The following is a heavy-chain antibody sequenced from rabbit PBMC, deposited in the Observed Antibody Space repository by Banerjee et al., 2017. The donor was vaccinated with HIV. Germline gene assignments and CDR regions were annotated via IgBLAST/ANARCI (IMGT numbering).Heavy chain of an antibody. D-gene: IGHD2-1*01. Sequence: QEQLVESGGGLVKPEGSLTLTCTASGFSFSTKAVMCWVRQAPGKGLEWIACINAITGKAVYASWAKGRFTFSKTSSTTVTLQLNSLTAADTATYFCARGGTTTGDGHNLWGPGTLVTVS. J-gene: IGHJ4*01. V-gene: IGHV1S45*01. CDR1: GFSFSTKAV. CDR2: INAITGKA. CDR3: ARGGTTTGDGHNL.